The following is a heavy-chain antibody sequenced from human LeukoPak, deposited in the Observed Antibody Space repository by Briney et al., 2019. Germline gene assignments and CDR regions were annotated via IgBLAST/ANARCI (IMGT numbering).Heavy chain of an antibody. CDR3: ARSGGDFLDY. CDR1: GFTFSSYT. CDR2: ISSSSSYM. D-gene: IGHD1-1*01. J-gene: IGHJ4*02. Sequence: PGGSLRLSCAASGFTFSSYTMNWVRQAPGKGLEWVSFISSSSSYMYYADSVKGRFTIPRDNAKNSLYLQMNSLTAEDTAVYYCARSGGDFLDYWGQGTLVTVSS. V-gene: IGHV3-21*01.